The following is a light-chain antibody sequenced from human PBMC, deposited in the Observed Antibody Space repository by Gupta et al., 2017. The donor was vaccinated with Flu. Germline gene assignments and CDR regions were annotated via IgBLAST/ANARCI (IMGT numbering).Light chain of an antibody. CDR3: EAWDKDLSVVL. J-gene: IGLJ3*02. CDR2: EIR. Sequence: STSNIGNNYVSWYQQLPGTAPKLLIYEIRKRPSGIPDRFSGSKSGTSATLDITGLQTADEADYFCEAWDKDLSVVLFGGGTKVTVL. CDR1: TSNIGNNY. V-gene: IGLV1-51*02.